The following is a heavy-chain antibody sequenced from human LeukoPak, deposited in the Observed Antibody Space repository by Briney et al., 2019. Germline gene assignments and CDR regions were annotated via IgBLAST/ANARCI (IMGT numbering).Heavy chain of an antibody. CDR3: SRKCASGAYPLFY. Sequence: GGTLRLSCSASGFTFTTYGMNWVRKAPGKGLEWVSGIGGSGTRTYYADSVKARFTISRDNAKNTVFLQMSSLRAEDTALYYCSRKCASGAYPLFYWGPGALVSVSS. CDR1: GFTFTTYG. J-gene: IGHJ4*02. V-gene: IGHV3-23*01. D-gene: IGHD3-10*01. CDR2: IGGSGTRT.